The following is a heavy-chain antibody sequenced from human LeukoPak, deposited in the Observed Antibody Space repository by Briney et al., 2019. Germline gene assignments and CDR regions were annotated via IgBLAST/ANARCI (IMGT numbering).Heavy chain of an antibody. V-gene: IGHV4-4*07. CDR2: IYTSGGT. CDR3: ARGGWSLDY. Sequence: KTSETLSLTCTVFRGSISSYYWSWIRQPAGKGLEWIGRIYTSGGTNYNPSLNSRLTMSVDTSKNQFSLNINSVTTADTAVYYCARGGWSLDYWGQGTLVTVSS. J-gene: IGHJ4*02. CDR1: RGSISSYY. D-gene: IGHD2-15*01.